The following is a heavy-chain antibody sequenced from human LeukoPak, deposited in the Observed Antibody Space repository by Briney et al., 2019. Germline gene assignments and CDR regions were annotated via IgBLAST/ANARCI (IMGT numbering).Heavy chain of an antibody. CDR3: ARDRGNPDSFSI. Sequence: GGSLRLSCAASGYNFSALWMHWVRQAPGKGLVWVSHINADGSTIVYADSVKGRFTISRDNAKNTLFLQMDSLRAEDTAVYYCARDRGNPDSFSIWGQGTVVTVSS. D-gene: IGHD3-10*01. V-gene: IGHV3-74*01. CDR1: GYNFSALW. J-gene: IGHJ3*02. CDR2: INADGSTI.